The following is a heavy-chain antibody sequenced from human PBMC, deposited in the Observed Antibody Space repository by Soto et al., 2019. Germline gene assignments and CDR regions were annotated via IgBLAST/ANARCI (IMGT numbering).Heavy chain of an antibody. CDR3: ARGSGYDSDYYYGMDV. CDR2: IYSGDSDT. CDR1: GYSFTSYW. D-gene: IGHD5-12*01. V-gene: IGHV5-51*01. J-gene: IGHJ6*02. Sequence: GESLKISCKGSGYSFTSYWIGWVRQMPGKGLEWVGIIYSGDSDTRYSPSFQGQVTISADKSISTAYLQWSSLKASDTAMYYCARGSGYDSDYYYGMDVWGQGTTVTVSS.